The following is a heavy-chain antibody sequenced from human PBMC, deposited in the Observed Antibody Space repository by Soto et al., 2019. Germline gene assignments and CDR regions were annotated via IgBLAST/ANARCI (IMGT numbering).Heavy chain of an antibody. V-gene: IGHV3-23*01. CDR3: AKSTEWPNRYFDY. D-gene: IGHD3-3*01. CDR2: ITANSGST. CDR1: GFTFSSYA. Sequence: PXGSLSLSFAASGFTFSSYAMVWVRQAPGKGLEWVSTITANSGSTAYGDSVKGRFTISRDNSKSTLYLQMNSLRVEDTAAYYCAKSTEWPNRYFDYWGQGTLVTVSS. J-gene: IGHJ4*02.